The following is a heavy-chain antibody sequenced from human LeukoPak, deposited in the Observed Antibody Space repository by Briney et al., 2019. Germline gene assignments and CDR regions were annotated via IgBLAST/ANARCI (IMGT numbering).Heavy chain of an antibody. Sequence: GGSLRLSCKASGFTFSTYSMNWVRQAPGKRLEWVSYIRSSGSPRYYADSVKGRFTISRDNAKNSLYLQMNSLRAEDTAVYYCARSSVDSSSSEDYWGQGTLVTVSS. V-gene: IGHV3-48*04. J-gene: IGHJ4*02. D-gene: IGHD6-6*01. CDR3: ARSSVDSSSSEDY. CDR1: GFTFSTYS. CDR2: IRSSGSPR.